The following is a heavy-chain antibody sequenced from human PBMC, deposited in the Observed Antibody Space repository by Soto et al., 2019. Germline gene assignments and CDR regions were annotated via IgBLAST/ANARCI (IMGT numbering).Heavy chain of an antibody. D-gene: IGHD3-22*01. CDR3: AGSGYYHNSGMDV. Sequence: PSETLSLTCTVAGGSISYYYWSWIRQPPGKGLEWIGYIHYSGRTNYNPSLKSRVTISVDTSKNQFSLKLSSVTAADTAVYYCAGSGYYHNSGMDVWGQGTTVTVSS. CDR2: IHYSGRT. CDR1: GGSISYYY. J-gene: IGHJ6*02. V-gene: IGHV4-59*01.